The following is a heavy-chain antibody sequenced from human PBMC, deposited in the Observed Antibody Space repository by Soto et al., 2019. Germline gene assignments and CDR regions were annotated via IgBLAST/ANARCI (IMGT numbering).Heavy chain of an antibody. CDR1: GFTFSSYG. D-gene: IGHD3-10*01. J-gene: IGHJ5*02. CDR2: IWYDGSNK. V-gene: IGHV3-33*01. Sequence: GGSLRLSCAASGFTFSSYGMHWVRQAPGKGLEWVAVIWYDGSNKYYADSVKGRFTISRDNSKNTLYLQMNSLRAEDTAVYYCARDGITMVRGVPNWFDPWGQGTLVTVSS. CDR3: ARDGITMVRGVPNWFDP.